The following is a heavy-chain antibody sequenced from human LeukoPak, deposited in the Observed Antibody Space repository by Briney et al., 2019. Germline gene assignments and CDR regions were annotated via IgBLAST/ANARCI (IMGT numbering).Heavy chain of an antibody. Sequence: ASVKVSCKASGYSFTGYYMHWVRQAPGQGLEWMGWINPNSGDTKYAQKFQGRVTMTRDTSISTAYMELTRLRSEDTAAYYCAGYGDYVAFDIWGQGTMVTASS. CDR1: GYSFTGYY. CDR2: INPNSGDT. CDR3: AGYGDYVAFDI. D-gene: IGHD4-17*01. J-gene: IGHJ3*02. V-gene: IGHV1-2*02.